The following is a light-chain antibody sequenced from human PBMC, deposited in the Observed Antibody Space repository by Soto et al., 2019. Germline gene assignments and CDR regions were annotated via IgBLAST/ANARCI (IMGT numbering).Light chain of an antibody. V-gene: IGKV3-15*01. CDR3: QQYNNWLT. CDR2: GAS. J-gene: IGKJ4*01. CDR1: QSVSSN. Sequence: EIVMTQSPATLSVSPGERATLSCRASQSVSSNLAWYQQKPGQGPRLHIYGASTRATGIPARFSGSGSGTEFTLTISSLQSEDFAVYYCQQYNNWLTFGGGTKVEIK.